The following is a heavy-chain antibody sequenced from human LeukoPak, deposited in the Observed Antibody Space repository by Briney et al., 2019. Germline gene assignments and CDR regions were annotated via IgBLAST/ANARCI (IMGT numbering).Heavy chain of an antibody. Sequence: GASVKVSCKASGYTFTSYYMHWVRQAPGQGLEWMGIINPSGGSTSYAQKFQGRVTMTRDTSTSTAYMELRSLRSDDTAVYYCARVSAVTTFRGPFDPWGQGTLVTVSS. CDR1: GYTFTSYY. D-gene: IGHD4-17*01. CDR2: INPSGGST. J-gene: IGHJ5*02. CDR3: ARVSAVTTFRGPFDP. V-gene: IGHV1-46*01.